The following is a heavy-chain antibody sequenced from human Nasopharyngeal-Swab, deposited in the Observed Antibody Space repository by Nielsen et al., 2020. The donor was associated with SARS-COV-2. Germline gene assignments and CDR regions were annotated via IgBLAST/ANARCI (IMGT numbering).Heavy chain of an antibody. V-gene: IGHV4-39*01. Sequence: PGKGLEWIGSIYYSGSTYYNPPLKSRVTISVDTSKNQFSLKLSSVTAADTAVYYCASHDYGDYGVADYWGQGTLVTVSS. CDR2: IYYSGST. D-gene: IGHD4-17*01. CDR3: ASHDYGDYGVADY. J-gene: IGHJ4*02.